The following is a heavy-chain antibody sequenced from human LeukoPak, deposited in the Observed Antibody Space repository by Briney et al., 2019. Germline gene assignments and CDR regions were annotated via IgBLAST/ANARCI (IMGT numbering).Heavy chain of an antibody. D-gene: IGHD3-10*01. Sequence: ASVKVSCKASGYTFTGYYMHWVRQAPGQGLEWMGWINPNSGGTNYAQKFQGRATMTRDTSISTAYMELSSLRSEDTAVYYCARGPPLGGSGSYVLFDPWGQGTLVTVSS. J-gene: IGHJ5*02. V-gene: IGHV1-2*02. CDR1: GYTFTGYY. CDR3: ARGPPLGGSGSYVLFDP. CDR2: INPNSGGT.